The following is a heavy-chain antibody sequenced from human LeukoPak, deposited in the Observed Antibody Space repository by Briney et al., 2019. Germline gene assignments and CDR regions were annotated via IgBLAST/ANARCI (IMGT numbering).Heavy chain of an antibody. CDR3: ARDQTDDSGSYNWFDP. CDR2: IYYSGST. CDR1: GGSISSYY. J-gene: IGHJ5*02. Sequence: PSETLSLTCTVSGGSISSYYWSWIRQPPGKGLEWIGYIYYSGSTNYNPSLKSRATISVDTSKNQFSLKLSSVTAADTAVYYCARDQTDDSGSYNWFDPWGQGTLVTVSS. D-gene: IGHD1-26*01. V-gene: IGHV4-59*01.